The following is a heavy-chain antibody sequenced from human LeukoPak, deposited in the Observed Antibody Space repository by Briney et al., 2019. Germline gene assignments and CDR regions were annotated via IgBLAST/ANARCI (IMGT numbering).Heavy chain of an antibody. CDR1: GYTFTSYY. D-gene: IGHD3-3*01. CDR2: INPSGGST. Sequence: ASVKVSCKASGYTFTSYYMHWVRQAPGQGLEWMGIINPSGGSTSYAQKFQGRVTMTRDTSTSTVYMELSSLRSEDTAVYYCARVASDFWSGYAWFDPWGQGTLVTVSS. V-gene: IGHV1-46*01. J-gene: IGHJ5*02. CDR3: ARVASDFWSGYAWFDP.